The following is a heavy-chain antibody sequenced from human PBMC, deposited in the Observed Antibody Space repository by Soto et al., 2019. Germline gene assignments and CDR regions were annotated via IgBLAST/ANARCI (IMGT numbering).Heavy chain of an antibody. Sequence: GGSLRLSCAASGGTFSSYARSWVRQAPGKGLEWVSAISGSGGSTYYADSVKGRFTISRDNSKNTLYLQMNSLRAEDTAVYYCAKHSIIVVVISFHYWGQGTLVTVPQ. CDR2: ISGSGGST. CDR1: GGTFSSYA. D-gene: IGHD3-22*01. V-gene: IGHV3-23*01. J-gene: IGHJ4*02. CDR3: AKHSIIVVVISFHY.